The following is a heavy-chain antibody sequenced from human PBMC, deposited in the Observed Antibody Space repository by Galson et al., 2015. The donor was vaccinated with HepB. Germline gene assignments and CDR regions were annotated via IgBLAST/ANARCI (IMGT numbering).Heavy chain of an antibody. Sequence: SVKVSCKASGYTFTSYGISWVRQAPGQGLEWMGWISAYNGNTNYAQKLQGRVTMTTDTSTSTAYMELRSLRSDDTAVYYCARDLLLGGWGDAFDIWGQGTMVTVSS. CDR3: ARDLLLGGWGDAFDI. CDR1: GYTFTSYG. V-gene: IGHV1-18*01. CDR2: ISAYNGNT. D-gene: IGHD6-19*01. J-gene: IGHJ3*02.